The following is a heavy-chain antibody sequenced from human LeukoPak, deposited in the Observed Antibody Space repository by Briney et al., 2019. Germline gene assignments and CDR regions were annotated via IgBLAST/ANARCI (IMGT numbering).Heavy chain of an antibody. D-gene: IGHD6-13*01. V-gene: IGHV4-4*07. CDR3: ARGAAAAGTDY. J-gene: IGHJ4*02. CDR2: IYTSGST. CDR1: GGSISSYY. Sequence: SENLSLTCTVSGGSISSYYWSWIRQPAGKGLEWIGRIYTSGSTNYNPSLKSRVTISVDKSKNQFSLKLSSVTAADTAVYYCARGAAAAGTDYWGQGTLVTVSS.